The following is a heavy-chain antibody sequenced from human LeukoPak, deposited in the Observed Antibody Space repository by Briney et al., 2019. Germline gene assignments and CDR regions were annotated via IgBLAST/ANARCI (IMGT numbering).Heavy chain of an antibody. D-gene: IGHD1-14*01. Sequence: ASVKVSCKTSGYTFSAFYMHWVRQAPGQGPEWMGWINPDSGGSEYGQKFQGRVTFTSDTSGTTIYMEVRSLKSDDTAVYYCARDMTGGIWARATSFDHWGQGTLVTVSS. V-gene: IGHV1-2*02. CDR3: ARDMTGGIWARATSFDH. CDR2: INPDSGGS. CDR1: GYTFSAFY. J-gene: IGHJ4*02.